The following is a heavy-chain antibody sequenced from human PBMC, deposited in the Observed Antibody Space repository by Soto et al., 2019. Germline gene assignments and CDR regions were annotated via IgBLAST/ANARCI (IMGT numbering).Heavy chain of an antibody. Sequence: GGSLRLSCVASGFTSSSYAMSWVRQAPGKGLEWVSAISGSGDSTYYADSVKGRFTISRDNSKNTLYLQMNSLRAEDTAVYYCAKDILLRTGYWGQGTLVTVSS. V-gene: IGHV3-23*01. J-gene: IGHJ4*02. CDR2: ISGSGDST. CDR3: AKDILLRTGY. D-gene: IGHD4-17*01. CDR1: GFTSSSYA.